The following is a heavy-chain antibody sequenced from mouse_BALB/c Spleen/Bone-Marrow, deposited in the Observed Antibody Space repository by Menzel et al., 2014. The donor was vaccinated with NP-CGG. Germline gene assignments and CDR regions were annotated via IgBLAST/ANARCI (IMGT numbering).Heavy chain of an antibody. V-gene: IGHV1S34*01. CDR3: ARRDYRYDGFAY. CDR2: ISCYNGAT. D-gene: IGHD2-14*01. J-gene: IGHJ3*01. Sequence: LVKTGASVKISCKASGHSFTGYYMHWVKQSHGKSLEWIGYISCYNGATSCNQKFKGKASFTVDTSSSTAYMQFNSLTSEDSAVYFCARRDYRYDGFAYWGQGTLVTVSA. CDR1: GHSFTGYY.